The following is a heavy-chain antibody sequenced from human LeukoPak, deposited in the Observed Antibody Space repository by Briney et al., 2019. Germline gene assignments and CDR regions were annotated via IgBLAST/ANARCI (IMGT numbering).Heavy chain of an antibody. V-gene: IGHV3-23*01. Sequence: ETLSLTCSVSGGSFSSGCYYWSWVRQAPGTGLEWVSAISGSGGSTYYADSVKGRFTISRDNSKNTLYLQMNSLRAEDTAVYYCAKALIVATISHAFDIWGQGTMVTVSS. D-gene: IGHD5-12*01. CDR2: ISGSGGST. J-gene: IGHJ3*02. CDR3: AKALIVATISHAFDI. CDR1: GGSFSSGCYY.